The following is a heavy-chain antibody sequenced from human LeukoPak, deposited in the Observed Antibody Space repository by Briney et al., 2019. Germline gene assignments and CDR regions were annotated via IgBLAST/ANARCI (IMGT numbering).Heavy chain of an antibody. J-gene: IGHJ4*02. CDR3: AKGPPGNSGYDY. V-gene: IGHV3-23*01. CDR1: GFTFSSYA. CDR2: ISGSGGST. D-gene: IGHD5-12*01. Sequence: GGSLRLSCAASGFTFSSYAMSWVRQAPGKGLEGVSAISGSGGSTYYADSVKGRFTISRDNSKNTLYLQMNSLGAEDTAVYYCAKGPPGNSGYDYWGQGTLVTVSS.